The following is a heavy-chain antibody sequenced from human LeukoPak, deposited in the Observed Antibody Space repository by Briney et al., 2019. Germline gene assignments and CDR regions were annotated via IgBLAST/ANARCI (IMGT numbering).Heavy chain of an antibody. V-gene: IGHV4-31*03. CDR2: IYYSGST. CDR1: GGSISSGGYY. D-gene: IGHD2-15*01. CDR3: ARGHNVVVVAATPEWFDP. Sequence: SETLSLTCTVSGGSISSGGYYWSWIRQHPGKGLEWLGYIYYSGSTYYNPSLKSRVTISVDTSKNQFSLKLSSVTAADTAVYYCARGHNVVVVAATPEWFDPWGQGTLVTVSS. J-gene: IGHJ5*02.